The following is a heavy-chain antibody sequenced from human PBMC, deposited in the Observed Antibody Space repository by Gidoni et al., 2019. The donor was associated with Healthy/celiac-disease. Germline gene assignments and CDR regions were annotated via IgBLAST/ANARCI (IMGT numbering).Heavy chain of an antibody. V-gene: IGHV1-69*01. CDR1: GGHFSSYS. J-gene: IGHJ6*02. CDR3: ARSSEYSSSDPPRGMDV. Sequence: QAQLVQSGAEVKKPGSSVKVSCKASGGHFSSYSISWVRQAPGQGLEWMGGIIPIFGTANYAQKFQGRVTITADESTSTAYMELSSLRSEDTAVYYCARSSEYSSSDPPRGMDVWGQGTTVTVSS. CDR2: IIPIFGTA. D-gene: IGHD6-6*01.